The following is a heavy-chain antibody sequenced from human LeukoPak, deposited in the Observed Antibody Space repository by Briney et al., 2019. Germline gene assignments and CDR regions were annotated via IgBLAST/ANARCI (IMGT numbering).Heavy chain of an antibody. CDR1: GVTFSSYV. CDR3: AKGTGYCDSSGYDPFDI. D-gene: IGHD3-22*01. J-gene: IGHJ3*02. CDR2: ISGGGGRT. Sequence: PGGSLRLSCAASGVTFSSYVMSWVRQAPGKGLEWVSAISGGGGRTYYADSVKGRFTISRDNSKNTLYLQMNSRRAEDRAVYYCAKGTGYCDSSGYDPFDIWGQGTMVTVSS. V-gene: IGHV3-23*01.